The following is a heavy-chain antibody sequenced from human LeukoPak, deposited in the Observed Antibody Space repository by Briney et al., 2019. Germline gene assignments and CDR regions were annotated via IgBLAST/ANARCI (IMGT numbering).Heavy chain of an antibody. V-gene: IGHV3-23*01. J-gene: IGHJ6*02. CDR1: GFTLSSYV. D-gene: IGHD6-19*01. CDR2: ISGSGGST. Sequence: GSLRLSCAASGFTLSSYVMSWVRQAPGKGLEWVSGISGSGGSTNYADSVKGRFTISRDNSKNTLYLQMNRLRVEDTAVYYCAKDSGSGWYQYGMDAWGQGTTVTVSS. CDR3: AKDSGSGWYQYGMDA.